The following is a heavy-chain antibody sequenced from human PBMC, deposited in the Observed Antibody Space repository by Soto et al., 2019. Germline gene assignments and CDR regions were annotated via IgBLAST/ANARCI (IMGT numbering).Heavy chain of an antibody. Sequence: SVKVSCKASGGTFSSYAISWVRQAPGQGLEWMGGIIPIFGTANYAQKFQGRVTITADKSTSTAYMELSSLRSEDTAVYYCARGTRGYSYGSTTLKKGAWFDPWGQGTLVTVSS. J-gene: IGHJ5*02. D-gene: IGHD5-18*01. CDR2: IIPIFGTA. CDR3: ARGTRGYSYGSTTLKKGAWFDP. V-gene: IGHV1-69*06. CDR1: GGTFSSYA.